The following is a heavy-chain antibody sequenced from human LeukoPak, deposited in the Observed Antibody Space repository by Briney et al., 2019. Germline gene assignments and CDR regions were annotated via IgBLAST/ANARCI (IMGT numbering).Heavy chain of an antibody. J-gene: IGHJ3*02. CDR1: EFSVGSNY. V-gene: IGHV3-66*01. Sequence: GGSLRLSCAASEFSVGSNYMTWVRQAPGKGLEWVSLIYSGGSTYYADSVKGRFTISRDNAKNTLYLQMNSLRAEDTAVYYCAREIPRNDALDIWGQGTMVTVSS. CDR3: AREIPRNDALDI. CDR2: IYSGGST.